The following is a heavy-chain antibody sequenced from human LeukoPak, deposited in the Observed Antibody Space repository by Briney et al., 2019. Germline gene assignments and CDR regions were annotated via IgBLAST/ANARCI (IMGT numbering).Heavy chain of an antibody. CDR3: ARASYYYGSGSYYPFDY. V-gene: IGHV4-34*01. CDR2: INHSGST. Sequence: PSETLSLTCAVYGGSFSGYYWTWIRQPPGKGLEWIGEINHSGSTNYNPSLKSRVTISVDTSKNQFSLKLSSVTAADTAVYYCARASYYYGSGSYYPFDYRGQGTLVTVSS. D-gene: IGHD3-10*01. CDR1: GGSFSGYY. J-gene: IGHJ4*02.